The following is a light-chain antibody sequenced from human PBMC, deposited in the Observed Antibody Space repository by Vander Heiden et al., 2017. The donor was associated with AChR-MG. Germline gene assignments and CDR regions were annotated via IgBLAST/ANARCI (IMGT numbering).Light chain of an antibody. CDR3: QQDGSSPRT. V-gene: IGKV3D-20*01. Sequence: DIVLTPSPGNLALSPGERATLSCGASQSVRSNYLAWYQQKPGLAPRLLIYDASSRATGIPDRFSGSGSGTDFALTISRLEPEDFAVYYCQQDGSSPRTFGQGTKVEIK. CDR1: QSVRSNY. CDR2: DAS. J-gene: IGKJ1*01.